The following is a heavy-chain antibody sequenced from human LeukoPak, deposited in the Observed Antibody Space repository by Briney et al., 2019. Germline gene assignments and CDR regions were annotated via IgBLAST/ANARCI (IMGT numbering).Heavy chain of an antibody. Sequence: GGSLRLSCAASGFTFSYSGMHWVRQAPGKGLEWVAGIWSDGSNKYYADSVKGRFTVSRDNSKNTLYLQMDSLKAEDSAVYYCAKHYDNSGYYYDHWGQGSLVTVSS. CDR3: AKHYDNSGYYYDH. CDR2: IWSDGSNK. J-gene: IGHJ4*02. CDR1: GFTFSYSG. V-gene: IGHV3-33*06. D-gene: IGHD3-22*01.